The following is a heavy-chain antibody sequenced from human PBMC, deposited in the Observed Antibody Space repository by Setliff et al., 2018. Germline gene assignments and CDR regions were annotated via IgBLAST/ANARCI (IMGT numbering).Heavy chain of an antibody. CDR1: GFTFSGSA. Sequence: SLRLSCAVSGFTFSGSAVHWVRQASGKGLEWVGRIRSKAFSYATRYTESMKGRFTISRDDSKNTAYLQMNSLKIEDTAVYYCIVAGNYFDYWGQGTRVTVS. V-gene: IGHV3-73*01. J-gene: IGHJ4*02. CDR3: IVAGNYFDY. CDR2: IRSKAFSYAT. D-gene: IGHD5-12*01.